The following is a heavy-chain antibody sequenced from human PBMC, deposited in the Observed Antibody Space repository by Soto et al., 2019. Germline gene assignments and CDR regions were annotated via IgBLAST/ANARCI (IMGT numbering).Heavy chain of an antibody. D-gene: IGHD3-10*01. J-gene: IGHJ3*02. V-gene: IGHV4-34*01. Sequence: SETLSLTCAVYGGSFSGYYWSWIRQPPGKGLEWIGEINHSGSTNYNPSLKSRVTISVDTSKNQFSLKLSSVTAADTAVYYCARGLKFLSPTIWGGAFDIWGQGTMVTVSS. CDR1: GGSFSGYY. CDR2: INHSGST. CDR3: ARGLKFLSPTIWGGAFDI.